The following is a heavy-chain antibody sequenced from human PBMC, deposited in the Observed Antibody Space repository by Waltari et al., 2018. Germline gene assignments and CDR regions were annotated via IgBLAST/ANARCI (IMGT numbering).Heavy chain of an antibody. J-gene: IGHJ4*02. CDR3: VRGAYRGNDF. CDR1: GFTLRSYD. CDR2: VGTGGVT. Sequence: EVQLVESGGTLVQPGGSLRLSCIASGFTLRSYDMHWVRQMSGKGLEGVAVVGTGGVTHYAESVRGRFTISRDNVKNSLYLQMNSLRVEDTAEYYCVRGAYRGNDFWGQGTRVTVSS. D-gene: IGHD1-1*01. V-gene: IGHV3-13*04.